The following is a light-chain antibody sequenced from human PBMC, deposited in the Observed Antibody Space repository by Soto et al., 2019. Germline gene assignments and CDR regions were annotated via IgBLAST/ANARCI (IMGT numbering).Light chain of an antibody. V-gene: IGKV1-5*01. CDR1: QSISSW. CDR2: DAS. J-gene: IGKJ4*01. CDR3: QQYNTYSSLT. Sequence: DIQMTHSPSTLSASVGDIVTITCRASQSISSWLAWYQQKLGRAPRLLIYDASSLESGVPSRFSGSGYGTEFTLTISSLQPDDFATYYCQQYNTYSSLTFGGGTKVDIK.